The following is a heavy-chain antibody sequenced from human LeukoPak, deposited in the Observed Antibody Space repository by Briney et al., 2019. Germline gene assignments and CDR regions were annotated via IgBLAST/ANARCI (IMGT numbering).Heavy chain of an antibody. V-gene: IGHV4-30-4*01. J-gene: IGHJ4*02. CDR3: ASRIAAAGQYYFDY. CDR1: GGSISSGGHF. Sequence: PSETLSLTCTVSGGSISSGGHFWSWIRQPPGKGLEWIGYIYYSGSTYYNPSLKSRVTISVDTSKNQFSLKLSSVTAADTAVYYCASRIAAAGQYYFDYWGQGTLVTVSS. D-gene: IGHD6-13*01. CDR2: IYYSGST.